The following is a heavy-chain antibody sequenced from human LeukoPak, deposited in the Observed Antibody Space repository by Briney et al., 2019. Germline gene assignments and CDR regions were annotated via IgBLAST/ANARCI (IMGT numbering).Heavy chain of an antibody. CDR2: IYYSGST. CDR1: GGSISGYH. CDR3: ARDRATSFGNLFDY. V-gene: IGHV4-59*01. D-gene: IGHD2-2*01. J-gene: IGHJ4*02. Sequence: SETLSLTCTVSGGSISGYHWNWIRQPPGKGLEWTGNIYYSGSTNYSPSLKSRVTISVDTSKNQFSLKLSSVTAADTAVYYCARDRATSFGNLFDYWGQGALVTVSS.